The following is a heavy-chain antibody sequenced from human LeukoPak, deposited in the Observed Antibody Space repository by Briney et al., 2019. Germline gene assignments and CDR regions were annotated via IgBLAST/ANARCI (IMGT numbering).Heavy chain of an antibody. CDR3: AKDPYYGSGSSLVGFDP. Sequence: GGSLRLSCAASGFTFSSYAMHWVRQAPGKGLEWVSAISGSGGSTYYADSVKGRFTISRDNSKTTLYLQMNSLRAEDTAVYYCAKDPYYGSGSSLVGFDPWGQGTLVTVSS. V-gene: IGHV3-23*01. D-gene: IGHD3-10*01. CDR1: GFTFSSYA. J-gene: IGHJ5*02. CDR2: ISGSGGST.